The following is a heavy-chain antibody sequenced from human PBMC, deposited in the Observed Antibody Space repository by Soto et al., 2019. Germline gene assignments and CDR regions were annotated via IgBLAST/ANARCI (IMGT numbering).Heavy chain of an antibody. CDR1: GYTFTSYG. CDR3: ARVRFLEWLFPTDWFDP. Sequence: QVQLVQSGAEVKKPGASVKVSCKASGYTFTSYGISWVRQAPGQGLEWMGWISAYNGNTNYAQKLQGRVPMTTDTSTRTAYMELRSLRSDDTAVDYCARVRFLEWLFPTDWFDPWGQGTLVTVSS. V-gene: IGHV1-18*01. J-gene: IGHJ5*02. CDR2: ISAYNGNT. D-gene: IGHD3-3*01.